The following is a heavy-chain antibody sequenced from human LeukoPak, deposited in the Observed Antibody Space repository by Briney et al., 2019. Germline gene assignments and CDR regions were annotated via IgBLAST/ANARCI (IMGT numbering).Heavy chain of an antibody. CDR1: GGSISSYY. Sequence: SETLSLTCTVSGGSISSYYWSWIRQPAGKGLEWIGRIYTSGSTNYNPSLKSRVTMSVDTSKNQFSLKLSSVTAADTAVYYCARAYYYDSSGYYYNWFDPWGQGTLVTVSS. D-gene: IGHD3-22*01. CDR2: IYTSGST. CDR3: ARAYYYDSSGYYYNWFDP. J-gene: IGHJ5*02. V-gene: IGHV4-4*07.